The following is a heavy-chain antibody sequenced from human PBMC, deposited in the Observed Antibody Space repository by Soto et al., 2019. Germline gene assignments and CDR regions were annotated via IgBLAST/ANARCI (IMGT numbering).Heavy chain of an antibody. V-gene: IGHV1-69*01. CDR2: IIPIFGTS. CDR1: GDTFSSYP. D-gene: IGHD6-13*01. J-gene: IGHJ6*02. Sequence: QVQLEQPGAEVKMPGSSVKVSCKASGDTFSSYPITWVRQAPGQGIEWMGGIIPIFGTSTYSQKFQGRVSITADESTSTAYMELSSLRSEDTAIYYCARTRIAVRPDFSGDLVTYYCFGGDVWGPGTPVTVSS. CDR3: ARTRIAVRPDFSGDLVTYYCFGGDV.